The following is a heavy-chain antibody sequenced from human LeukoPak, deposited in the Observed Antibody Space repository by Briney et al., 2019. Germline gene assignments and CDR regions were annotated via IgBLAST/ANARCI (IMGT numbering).Heavy chain of an antibody. CDR3: ARDRGGAARPSYYFDY. Sequence: GGSLRLSCAASGFTFSSYGMHWVRQAPGKGLEWVAVIWYDGSNKYYADSVKGRFTISRDNSKNTLYLQMNSLRAEDTAVYYCARDRGGAARPSYYFDYWGQGTLVTVSS. V-gene: IGHV3-33*01. CDR2: IWYDGSNK. CDR1: GFTFSSYG. D-gene: IGHD6-6*01. J-gene: IGHJ4*02.